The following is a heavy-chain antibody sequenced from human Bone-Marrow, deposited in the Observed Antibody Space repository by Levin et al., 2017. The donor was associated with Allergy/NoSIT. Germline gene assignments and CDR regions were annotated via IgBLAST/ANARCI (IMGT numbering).Heavy chain of an antibody. V-gene: IGHV3-15*01. CDR1: GFSLTDAW. D-gene: IGHD2-21*01. Sequence: AGGSLRLSCAASGFSLTDAWMSWVRQAPGKGLEWVGRIKSQTDGGTTDYAAPVKDRFTLSRDDSKNVLYLQMTSLKREDTAVYFCTRDESCSGGVCYSYNWFDPWGQGTRVTVSS. J-gene: IGHJ5*02. CDR2: IKSQTDGGTT. CDR3: TRDESCSGGVCYSYNWFDP.